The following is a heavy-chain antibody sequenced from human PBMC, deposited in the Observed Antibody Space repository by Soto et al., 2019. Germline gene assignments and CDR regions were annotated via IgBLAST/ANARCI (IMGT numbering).Heavy chain of an antibody. J-gene: IGHJ4*02. CDR2: IYPGDSDT. Sequence: GESLKISWKGSGYSFTSCVIGWVRQMPGKGLEWMGIIYPGDSDTRYSPSFQGQVTISADKSISTAYLQWSSLKASDTAMYYCARPRAVRGVIILDYWGQGTLVTVSS. CDR3: ARPRAVRGVIILDY. V-gene: IGHV5-51*01. D-gene: IGHD3-10*01. CDR1: GYSFTSCV.